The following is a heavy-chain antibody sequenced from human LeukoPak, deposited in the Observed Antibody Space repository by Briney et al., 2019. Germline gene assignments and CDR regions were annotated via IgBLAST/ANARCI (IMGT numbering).Heavy chain of an antibody. Sequence: GGSLRLSCAASGFTFSSYSMNWVRQAPGKGLEWVSSISSSSSYIYYADSVKGRFTISRDNAKNSLYLQMNSLRAEDTAVYYCARDEPLQIAPFDYWGQGTLVTVSS. CDR1: GFTFSSYS. CDR3: ARDEPLQIAPFDY. V-gene: IGHV3-21*01. D-gene: IGHD1-14*01. CDR2: ISSSSSYI. J-gene: IGHJ4*02.